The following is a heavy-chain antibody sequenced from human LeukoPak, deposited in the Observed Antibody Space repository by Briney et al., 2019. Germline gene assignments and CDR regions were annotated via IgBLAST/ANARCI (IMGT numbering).Heavy chain of an antibody. CDR1: GGSFSGYY. CDR3: ARAKRSTLLWFGELFEAAGYYFDY. D-gene: IGHD3-10*01. CDR2: INHSGST. Sequence: PSETLSLTCAVYGGSFSGYYWSWIRQPPGKGLEWIGEINHSGSTNYNPSLKGRVTISVDTSKNQFSLKLSSVTAADTAVYYCARAKRSTLLWFGELFEAAGYYFDYWGQGTLVTVSS. J-gene: IGHJ4*02. V-gene: IGHV4-34*01.